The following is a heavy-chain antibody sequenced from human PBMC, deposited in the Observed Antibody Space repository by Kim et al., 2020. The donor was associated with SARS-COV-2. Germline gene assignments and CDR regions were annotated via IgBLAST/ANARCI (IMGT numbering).Heavy chain of an antibody. Sequence: GGSLRLSCAASGFTFSSYWMSWVRQAPGKGLEWVANIKQDGSEKYYVDSVKGRFTISRDNAKNSLYLQMNSLRAEDTAVYYCARVLRIAVAGGPGSWGEGTLVTVSS. CDR3: ARVLRIAVAGGPGS. J-gene: IGHJ5*02. CDR1: GFTFSSYW. D-gene: IGHD6-19*01. V-gene: IGHV3-7*01. CDR2: IKQDGSEK.